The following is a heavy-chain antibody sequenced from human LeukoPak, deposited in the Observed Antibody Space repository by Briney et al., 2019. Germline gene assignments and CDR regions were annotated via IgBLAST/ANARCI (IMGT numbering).Heavy chain of an antibody. V-gene: IGHV1-2*06. J-gene: IGHJ6*03. CDR3: AREGCSSTSCYGPHYYYYYYMDV. CDR1: GYTFTGYY. D-gene: IGHD2-2*01. CDR2: INPNSGGT. Sequence: ASVKVSCKXSGYTFTGYYMHWVRQAPGQGLEWMGRINPNSGGTNYAQKFQGRVTMTRDTSISTAYMELSRLRSDDTAVYYCAREGCSSTSCYGPHYYYYYYMDVWGKGTTVTVSS.